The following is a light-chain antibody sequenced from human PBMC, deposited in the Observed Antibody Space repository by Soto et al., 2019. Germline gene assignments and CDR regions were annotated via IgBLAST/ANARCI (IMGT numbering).Light chain of an antibody. V-gene: IGKV3-20*01. J-gene: IGKJ4*01. CDR2: GAS. Sequence: IVLTQSPGPLTLSPGERATLSCRASQSVLSYLAWYQQKPGQAPRLLIYGASCRATGIPDRCNGGGSGTDFTLTISILEPEDFAVYYCQQYDNSPLTFGGGTKV. CDR3: QQYDNSPLT. CDR1: QSVLSY.